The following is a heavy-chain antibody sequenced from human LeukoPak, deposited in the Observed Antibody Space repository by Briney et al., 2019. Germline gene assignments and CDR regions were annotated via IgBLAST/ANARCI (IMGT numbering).Heavy chain of an antibody. CDR1: GGSFSGYY. Sequence: SETLSLTCAVYGGSFSGYYWSWIRQPPGKGLEWIGEINHSGSTNYNPSLKSRVTISVDTSKNQFSLKLSSVTAADTAVYYCARKEQWLPHDAFDIWGQGAMVTVSS. V-gene: IGHV4-34*01. CDR2: INHSGST. D-gene: IGHD6-19*01. J-gene: IGHJ3*02. CDR3: ARKEQWLPHDAFDI.